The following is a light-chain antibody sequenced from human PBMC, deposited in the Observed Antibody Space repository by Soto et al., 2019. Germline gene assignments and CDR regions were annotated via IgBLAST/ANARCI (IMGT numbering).Light chain of an antibody. V-gene: IGKV3-20*01. CDR1: QSVSSSY. Sequence: EIVLTQSPGTLSLSPGERATLSCRASQSVSSSYLAWYQQKPGQAPRLLIYGASSRATGIPDRFSGSGSGTDFTLTISRLEPEDFAVYYCQQYGSSPQYTFGKGTKREIK. J-gene: IGKJ2*01. CDR3: QQYGSSPQYT. CDR2: GAS.